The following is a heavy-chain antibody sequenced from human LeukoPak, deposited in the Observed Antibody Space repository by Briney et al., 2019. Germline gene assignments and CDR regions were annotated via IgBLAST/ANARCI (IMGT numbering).Heavy chain of an antibody. CDR3: ASEGFRHSALFDY. Sequence: GGSLRLSCAASGLSFNNAWMSWVRQAPGKGLEWVGRVKSKADGGATDYAAPVKGRVTISRDDSKATVYLELNSLNTEDTAVYYCASEGFRHSALFDYWGQGTLVTVSS. V-gene: IGHV3-15*01. CDR1: GLSFNNAW. CDR2: VKSKADGGAT. J-gene: IGHJ4*02. D-gene: IGHD2-21*01.